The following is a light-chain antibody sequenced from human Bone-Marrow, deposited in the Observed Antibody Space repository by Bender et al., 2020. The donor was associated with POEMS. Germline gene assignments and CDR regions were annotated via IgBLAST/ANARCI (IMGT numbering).Light chain of an antibody. CDR2: QDN. Sequence: SYELTQPPSVSVSPGQTATISCSGDKLGDNFTSWYQQMPGQSPVLIMYQDNKRPSGIPERFSGSNSGNTATLTISGAQPMDEADYYCQAWDSTTVTFGGGTKLSVL. CDR3: QAWDSTTVT. J-gene: IGLJ2*01. V-gene: IGLV3-1*01. CDR1: KLGDNF.